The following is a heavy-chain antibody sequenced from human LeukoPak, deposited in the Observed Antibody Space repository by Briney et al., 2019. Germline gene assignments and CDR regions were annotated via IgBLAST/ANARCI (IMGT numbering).Heavy chain of an antibody. D-gene: IGHD3-10*01. CDR1: GGSISSSSYY. CDR2: IYYSGST. J-gene: IGHJ6*02. CDR3: VQAGTYGSGNGMDV. V-gene: IGHV4-39*07. Sequence: SETLSLTCTVSGGSISSSSYYWGWIRQPPGKGLEWIGSIYYSGSTYYNPSLKSRVTISVDTSKNQFSLKLSSVTAADTAVYYCVQAGTYGSGNGMDVWGQGTTVTVSS.